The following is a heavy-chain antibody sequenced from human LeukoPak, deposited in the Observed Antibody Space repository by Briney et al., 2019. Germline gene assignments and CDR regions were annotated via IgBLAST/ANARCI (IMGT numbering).Heavy chain of an antibody. CDR3: TRVGPSTVVDY. J-gene: IGHJ4*02. CDR2: IRSKPQSYAT. CDR1: GFTFSDSV. V-gene: IGHV3-73*01. D-gene: IGHD1-26*01. Sequence: PGGSLRLSCAASGFTFSDSVTHWVRQASGKGLEWVGRIRSKPQSYATAYDESLKGRFTISRDDSKNTAYLQMSSLKIEDTAVYYCTRVGPSTVVDYWGQGTQVTVSS.